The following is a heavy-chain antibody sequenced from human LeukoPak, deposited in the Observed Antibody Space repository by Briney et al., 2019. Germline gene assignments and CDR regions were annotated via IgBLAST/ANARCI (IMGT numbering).Heavy chain of an antibody. Sequence: ASVKVSCKASGYTFTGYYIHWVRQALGQGLEWMGWINPDSGGTNYAQKFQGRVTMTRDTSTSTVYMELSSLRSEDTAVYYCARTGWAGYGGYDTGDYYYYYGMDVWGQGTTVTVSS. CDR1: GYTFTGYY. V-gene: IGHV1-2*02. D-gene: IGHD5-12*01. J-gene: IGHJ6*02. CDR3: ARTGWAGYGGYDTGDYYYYYGMDV. CDR2: INPDSGGT.